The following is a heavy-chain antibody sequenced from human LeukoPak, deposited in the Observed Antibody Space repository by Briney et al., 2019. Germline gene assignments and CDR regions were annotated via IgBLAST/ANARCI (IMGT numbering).Heavy chain of an antibody. Sequence: GGSLRLSCAASGFTFSSYAMSWGRHAPGKGLEWVSAMSGSGGSTPYADSAKSRFTISRDNSKNTLYLQMNSLRAEDTAVYYCAKDGEYCGGDCYGTFDYWGQGTLVTVSS. CDR2: MSGSGGST. D-gene: IGHD2-21*02. CDR1: GFTFSSYA. V-gene: IGHV3-23*01. CDR3: AKDGEYCGGDCYGTFDY. J-gene: IGHJ4*02.